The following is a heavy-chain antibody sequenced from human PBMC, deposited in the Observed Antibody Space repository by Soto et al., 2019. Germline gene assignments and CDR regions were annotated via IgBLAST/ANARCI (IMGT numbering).Heavy chain of an antibody. V-gene: IGHV4-39*01. D-gene: IGHD3-10*01. CDR3: ARHKWFGELYEYNWFDP. Sequence: SETLSLTCTVSGCSIISSSYYWGWIRQPPGKGLEWIGSIYYSGSTYYNPSLKSRVTISVDTSKNQFSLKLSSVTAADTAVYYCARHKWFGELYEYNWFDPWGQGTLVTVS. J-gene: IGHJ5*02. CDR1: GCSIISSSYY. CDR2: IYYSGST.